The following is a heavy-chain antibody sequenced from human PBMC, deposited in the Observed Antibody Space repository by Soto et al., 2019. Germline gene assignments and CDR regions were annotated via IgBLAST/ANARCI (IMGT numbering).Heavy chain of an antibody. CDR3: AREEPVAGTSYYYHYYGLAV. CDR1: GFTFSSYE. D-gene: IGHD6-19*01. Sequence: QPGGSLRLSCAASGFTFSSYEMNWVRQAPGKGLEWVSYISSSGSTIYYADSVKGRFTISRDNAKNSLYLQMNSLRAEDTAVYYCAREEPVAGTSYYYHYYGLAVSGQGTSDTVSS. CDR2: ISSSGSTI. V-gene: IGHV3-48*03. J-gene: IGHJ6*02.